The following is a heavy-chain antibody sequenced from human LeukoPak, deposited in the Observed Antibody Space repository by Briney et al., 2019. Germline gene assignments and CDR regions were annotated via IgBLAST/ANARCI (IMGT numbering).Heavy chain of an antibody. CDR2: IYHSGST. CDR3: ARQGRVEYNWFDP. D-gene: IGHD5-24*01. V-gene: IGHV4-38-2*01. Sequence: SETLSLTCAVSGYSISSGYYWGWIRQPPGKGLEWIGSIYHSGSTYYNPSLKSRVTISVATSKNQFSLRLSSVTAADTAVYYCARQGRVEYNWFDPWGQGTLVTVSS. CDR1: GYSISSGYY. J-gene: IGHJ5*02.